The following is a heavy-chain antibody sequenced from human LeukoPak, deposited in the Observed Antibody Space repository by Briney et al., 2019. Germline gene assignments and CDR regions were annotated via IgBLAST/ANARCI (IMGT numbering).Heavy chain of an antibody. J-gene: IGHJ4*02. CDR1: GYTFTAYD. CDR3: ARVNYYVSNSLDF. D-gene: IGHD3-22*01. V-gene: IGHV1-2*02. Sequence: GASVNVSCKTSGYTFTAYDIHWVRQAPGQGLEWMGWISPNTGGTEYAQKFQGRVTMTRDTSISTVYMEMSGLTSDDTAVYYCARVNYYVSNSLDFWGQGTLVTVSS. CDR2: ISPNTGGT.